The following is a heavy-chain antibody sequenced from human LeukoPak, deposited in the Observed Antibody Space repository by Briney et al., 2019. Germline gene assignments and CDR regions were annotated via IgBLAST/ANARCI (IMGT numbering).Heavy chain of an antibody. V-gene: IGHV4-59*01. Sequence: SETMSLTCTVSGGSISSYYWSWIRQPPGKGLEWIGYIYYSGRTNYNPSFKSGVTISVDTSKNQFSLKLSSVTAADTAVYYCASIGYSSSWYYFDYWGQGTLVTVSS. CDR1: GGSISSYY. D-gene: IGHD6-13*01. CDR2: IYYSGRT. CDR3: ASIGYSSSWYYFDY. J-gene: IGHJ4*02.